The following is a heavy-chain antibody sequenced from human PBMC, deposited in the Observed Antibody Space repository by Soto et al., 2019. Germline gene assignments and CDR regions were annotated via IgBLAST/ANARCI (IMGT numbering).Heavy chain of an antibody. V-gene: IGHV4-34*01. CDR3: ARGGGSGSYYNNRYYYGMDV. Sequence: SETLSLTCAVYGGSFSGYYWSWIRQPPGKGLEWIGEINHSGSTNYNPSLKSRVTISVDTSKNQFSPKLSSVTAADTAVYYCARGGGSGSYYNNRYYYGMDVWGQGTTVTVSS. J-gene: IGHJ6*02. CDR1: GGSFSGYY. CDR2: INHSGST. D-gene: IGHD3-10*01.